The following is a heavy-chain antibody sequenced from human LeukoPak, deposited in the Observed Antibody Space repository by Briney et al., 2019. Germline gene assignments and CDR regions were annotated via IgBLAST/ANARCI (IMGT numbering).Heavy chain of an antibody. CDR3: ARDRSYYGSGSYSVMDV. J-gene: IGHJ6*02. D-gene: IGHD3-10*01. V-gene: IGHV1-2*02. CDR1: GYTFTGYY. CDR2: INPNSGDT. Sequence: ASVKVSGKASGYTFTGYYMHWVRRAPGQGLEWMGWINPNSGDTKYAQKFQGRVTMTRDTSSSTAYMELSRLRSDDMAVYYCARDRSYYGSGSYSVMDVWGQGTTVTVSS.